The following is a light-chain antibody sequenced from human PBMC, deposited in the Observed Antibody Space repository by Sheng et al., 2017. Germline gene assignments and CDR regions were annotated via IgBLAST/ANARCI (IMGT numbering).Light chain of an antibody. V-gene: IGLV6-57*01. J-gene: IGLJ3*02. CDR1: SGNIASNY. CDR2: ENH. CDR3: QSFDMNNHQV. Sequence: NIMLTQPHSVSESPGRTITISCTRSSGNIASNYVQWLQQRPGSSPTTVIFENHMRPSGVPDRFSGSIDASSNSATLIISRLKTEDEAVYYCQSFDMNNHQVFGGGTTLTVL.